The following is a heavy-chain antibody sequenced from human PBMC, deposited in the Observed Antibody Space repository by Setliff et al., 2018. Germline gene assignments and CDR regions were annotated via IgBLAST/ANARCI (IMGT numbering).Heavy chain of an antibody. CDR1: GDTFNTYT. Sequence: GASVKVSCKVSGDTFNTYTLSWVRQAPGQGPEWMGWISPYNDNTNSAEKFQDRITITTDTSTSTSYMELRSLRSEDTAVYFCARDLSGSSSVNYYGMDVWGQGTMVTVSS. V-gene: IGHV1-18*01. CDR3: ARDLSGSSSVNYYGMDV. J-gene: IGHJ6*02. CDR2: ISPYNDNT. D-gene: IGHD6-6*01.